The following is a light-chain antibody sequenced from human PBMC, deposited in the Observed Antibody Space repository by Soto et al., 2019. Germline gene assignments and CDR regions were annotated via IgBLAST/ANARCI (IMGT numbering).Light chain of an antibody. Sequence: EIVLTQSPATLSLSPGERATLSCRASQSVSSYLAWYQQKPGLAPRLLIYGASSRATGIPDRFSGSGSGTEFTLTISRLEPEDFAVYYCQQYASSPLTFGQGTKVDIK. J-gene: IGKJ1*01. CDR1: QSVSSY. V-gene: IGKV3-20*01. CDR3: QQYASSPLT. CDR2: GAS.